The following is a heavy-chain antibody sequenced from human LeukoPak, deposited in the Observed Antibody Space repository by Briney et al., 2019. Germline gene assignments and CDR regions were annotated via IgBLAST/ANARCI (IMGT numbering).Heavy chain of an antibody. Sequence: GGSLRLSCAASGFTFSNYAMSWVRQAPGKGPEWVSVIYSGGSTYYADSVKGRFTISRDNSKNTLYLQMNSLRAEDTAVYYCARDRSWELDPDDAFDIWGQGTMVTVSS. CDR2: IYSGGST. D-gene: IGHD1-26*01. V-gene: IGHV3-66*01. CDR1: GFTFSNYA. J-gene: IGHJ3*02. CDR3: ARDRSWELDPDDAFDI.